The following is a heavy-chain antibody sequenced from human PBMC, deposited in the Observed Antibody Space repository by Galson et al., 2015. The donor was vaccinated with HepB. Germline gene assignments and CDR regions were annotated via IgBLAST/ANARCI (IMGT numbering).Heavy chain of an antibody. CDR1: GFTFDDYA. V-gene: IGHV3-9*01. Sequence: SLRLSCAASGFTFDDYAMHWVRQAPGKGLEWVSGISWNSGSIGYADSVKGRFTISRDNAKNSLYLQMNSLRAEDTALYYCAKDMEAGSEGADGYIDYWGQGTLVTVSS. CDR3: AKDMEAGSEGADGYIDY. CDR2: ISWNSGSI. D-gene: IGHD2-8*01. J-gene: IGHJ4*02.